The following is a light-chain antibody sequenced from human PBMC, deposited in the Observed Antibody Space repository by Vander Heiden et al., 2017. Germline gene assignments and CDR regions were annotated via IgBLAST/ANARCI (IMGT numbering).Light chain of an antibody. J-gene: IGKJ2*01. Sequence: QMTQSPSSLSVSVGDRVTITCQASRDISDYLNWYQQKPGKAPKLLIYSSSTLKPGVPSRFGGSGSGRDFAFTINSLQPEDAATYYCQQYEQLPHTLGQGTRREIK. CDR3: QQYEQLPHT. V-gene: IGKV1-33*01. CDR1: RDISDY. CDR2: SSS.